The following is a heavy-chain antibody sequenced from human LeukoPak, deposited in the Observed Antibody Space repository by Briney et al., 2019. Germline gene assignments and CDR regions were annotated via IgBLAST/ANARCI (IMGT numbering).Heavy chain of an antibody. J-gene: IGHJ4*02. V-gene: IGHV3-64*01. D-gene: IGHD3-10*01. CDR1: GFTFSSYA. CDR3: ARDGGSSHYFDY. Sequence: PGGSLRLSCAASGFTFSSYAMHWVRQAPGKGLEYVSAISSNGGSTYYANSVKGRFTISRDNSKNTLYLQMGSLRAEDMAVYYCARDGGSSHYFDYWGQGTLVTVSS. CDR2: ISSNGGST.